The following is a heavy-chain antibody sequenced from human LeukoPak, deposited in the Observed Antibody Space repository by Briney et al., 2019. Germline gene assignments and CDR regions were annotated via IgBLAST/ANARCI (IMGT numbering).Heavy chain of an antibody. J-gene: IGHJ4*02. CDR3: ARAVSGRFDY. D-gene: IGHD6-19*01. V-gene: IGHV4-59*08. Sequence: SETLSLTCTASGGSMSPYHWGWIRQPPGKGLEWTGYIYYSGSTNYNPSLNSRVTISVDTSKNQFSLRLSPVTAADTAIYYCARAVSGRFDYWGQGTLVTVSS. CDR1: GGSMSPYH. CDR2: IYYSGST.